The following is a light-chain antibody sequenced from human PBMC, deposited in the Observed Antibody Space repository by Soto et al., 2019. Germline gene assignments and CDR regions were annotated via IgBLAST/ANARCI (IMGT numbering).Light chain of an antibody. CDR3: QQYDSDSFT. CDR1: QSLSGW. J-gene: IGKJ2*01. V-gene: IGKV1-5*03. Sequence: DIQMTQSPSTLSASVGDRVTITCRASQSLSGWVAWYQQKQGKAPKLLIFAASALETGVPPRFSGGGSGTVFTLTISSLQPDDFATYYCQQYDSDSFTFGQGTKLEIK. CDR2: AAS.